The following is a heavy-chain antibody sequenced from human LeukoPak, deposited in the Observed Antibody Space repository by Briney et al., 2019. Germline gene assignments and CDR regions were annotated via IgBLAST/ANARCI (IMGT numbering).Heavy chain of an antibody. CDR1: GFTFSSYA. Sequence: GGSLRLSCAASGFTFSSYAMSWVREAPGKGLEWVSAISGSGGSTYYADSVKGRFTISRDNSKNTLYLQMNSLRAEDAAVYYCAKPVAVAGMEYFQHWGQGTLVTVSS. CDR2: ISGSGGST. D-gene: IGHD6-19*01. J-gene: IGHJ1*01. CDR3: AKPVAVAGMEYFQH. V-gene: IGHV3-23*01.